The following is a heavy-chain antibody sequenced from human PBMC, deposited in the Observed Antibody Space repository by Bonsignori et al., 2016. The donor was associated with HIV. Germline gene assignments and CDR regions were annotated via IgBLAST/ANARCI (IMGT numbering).Heavy chain of an antibody. CDR1: GGSFHGFV. V-gene: IGHV4-34*01. Sequence: QVQLQQWGAGLLKPSETLSLTCAVYGGSFHGFVWSWIRQPPGKGLEWIGEINHSGGTNYNPSLKSRVTMSADASKSQFSLKLSSVTAADTAVYYCARQSNKITIFGVVTPMKYMDVVGRRDHGHRLL. CDR3: ARQSNKITIFGVVTPMKYMDV. J-gene: IGHJ6*03. D-gene: IGHD3-3*01. CDR2: INHSGGT.